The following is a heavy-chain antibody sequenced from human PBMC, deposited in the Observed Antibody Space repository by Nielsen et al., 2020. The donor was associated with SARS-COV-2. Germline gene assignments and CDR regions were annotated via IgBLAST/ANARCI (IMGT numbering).Heavy chain of an antibody. Sequence: ASVKVSCKASGYTFTSYGINWVRQAAGQGLEWMGWMSPNSGNTGYAQKFQGRVTMTRDTSISTAYMELSSLRSEDTAVYYCARGGFSLGANLEDPWGQGTLVTVSS. CDR3: ARGGFSLGANLEDP. CDR1: GYTFTSYG. D-gene: IGHD1-26*01. CDR2: MSPNSGNT. V-gene: IGHV1-8*02. J-gene: IGHJ5*02.